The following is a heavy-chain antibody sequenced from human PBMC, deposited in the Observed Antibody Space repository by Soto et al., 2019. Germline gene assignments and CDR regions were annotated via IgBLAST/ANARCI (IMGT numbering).Heavy chain of an antibody. CDR1: GDTFSSCA. J-gene: IGHJ4*02. Sequence: QVQLVQSGTEVKKPGSSVKVSCRASGDTFSSCAISWVRQAPGQGLEWMGGIIPLFGPANYAQKFQGRVTITADESTNTSYLELSGLRSEDTAVYYCARAQMQYDSGHRERFDYWGQGTPVTVSS. CDR2: IIPLFGPA. V-gene: IGHV1-69*01. D-gene: IGHD3-22*01. CDR3: ARAQMQYDSGHRERFDY.